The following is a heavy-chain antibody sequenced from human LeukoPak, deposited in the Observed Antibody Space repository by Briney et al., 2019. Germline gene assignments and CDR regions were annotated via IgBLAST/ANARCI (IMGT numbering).Heavy chain of an antibody. D-gene: IGHD2-2*01. CDR3: ARGFSTGFDY. V-gene: IGHV4-59*08. CDR1: VGSISSYY. CDR2: IYYSGST. J-gene: IGHJ4*02. Sequence: SETLSLTCAVSVGSISSYYWSCIRQPPGKELEWIGYIYYSGSTNYNPSLKSRVTISVDTSKNQFSLKLSSVTAADTAVYYCARGFSTGFDYWGQGTLVTVSS.